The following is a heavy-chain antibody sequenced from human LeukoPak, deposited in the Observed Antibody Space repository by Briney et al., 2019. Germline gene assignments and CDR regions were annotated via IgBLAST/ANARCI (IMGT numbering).Heavy chain of an antibody. CDR3: AKRRGLELLYYYYMDV. J-gene: IGHJ6*03. V-gene: IGHV3-23*01. CDR1: GFTFSSYA. D-gene: IGHD1-7*01. Sequence: GGSLRLSCAASGFTFSSYAMSWVRQAPGKGLEWVSAISGSGGSTYYAASVKGRLTISRDNSKTTLFLQMNSLRAEDTAVYYCAKRRGLELLYYYYMDVWGKGTTVTVSS. CDR2: ISGSGGST.